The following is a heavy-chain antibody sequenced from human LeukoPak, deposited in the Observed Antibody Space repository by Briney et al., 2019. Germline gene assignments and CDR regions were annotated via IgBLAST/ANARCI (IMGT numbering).Heavy chain of an antibody. CDR1: GFTFSSYG. CDR2: ISGSGGRT. Sequence: GGSLRLSCAASGFTFSSYGMSWVRQAPGKGLEWVSDISGSGGRTYYTDSVKGRFTISRDNSKNTLSLQMNSMRAEDTAVYYCAKDGSGSYYITELWFDPWGEGTLVTVS. V-gene: IGHV3-23*01. CDR3: AKDGSGSYYITELWFDP. D-gene: IGHD3-10*01. J-gene: IGHJ5*02.